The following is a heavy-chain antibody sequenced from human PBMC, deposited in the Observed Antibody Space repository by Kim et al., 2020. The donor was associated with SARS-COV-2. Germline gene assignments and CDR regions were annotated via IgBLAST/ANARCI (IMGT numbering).Heavy chain of an antibody. CDR2: IKQDGSEK. V-gene: IGHV3-7*01. CDR3: ARGRYSDKIRLHAFDV. CDR1: GFTLSTYW. J-gene: IGHJ3*01. Sequence: GGSLRLSCAASGFTLSTYWMSWVRQAPGRGLEWVANIKQDGSEKYYGDFVKGRFTISRDKIKSLLYLQMNSLRANDTAVYYCARGRYSDKIRLHAFDVWGHGTMVTVSS. D-gene: IGHD5-18*01.